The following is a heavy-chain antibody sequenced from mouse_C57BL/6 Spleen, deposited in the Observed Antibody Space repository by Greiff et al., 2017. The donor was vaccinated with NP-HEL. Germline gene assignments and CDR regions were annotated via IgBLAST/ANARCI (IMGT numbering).Heavy chain of an antibody. D-gene: IGHD3-1*01. V-gene: IGHV6-6*01. CDR1: GFTFSDAW. CDR3: TSGQDQYYFDY. Sequence: EVKLMESGGGLVQPGGSMKLSCAASGFTFSDAWMDWVRQSPEKGLEWVAEIRNKANNHATYYAESVKGRFTISRDDSKSSVYLQMNSLRAEDTGIYYCTSGQDQYYFDYWGQGTTLTVSS. CDR2: IRNKANNHAT. J-gene: IGHJ2*01.